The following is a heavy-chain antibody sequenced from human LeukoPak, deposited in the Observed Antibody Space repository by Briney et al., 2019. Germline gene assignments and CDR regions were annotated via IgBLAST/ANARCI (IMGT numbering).Heavy chain of an antibody. V-gene: IGHV4-39*07. Sequence: SETLSLTCTVSGGSVSSNDYFWGWIRQSVAKGLEWIGSVDYSGDTYYNPSLKSRLTISIDTSRNQFSLRLSSVTAAGADTAVYYCVREVNHYGLRRNSFDPWGQGLKVTVSS. CDR2: VDYSGDT. CDR1: GGSVSSNDYF. J-gene: IGHJ5*02. CDR3: VREVNHYGLRRNSFDP. D-gene: IGHD3/OR15-3a*01.